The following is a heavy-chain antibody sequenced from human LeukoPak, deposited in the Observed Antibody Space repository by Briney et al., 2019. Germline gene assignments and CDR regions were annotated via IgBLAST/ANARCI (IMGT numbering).Heavy chain of an antibody. Sequence: GGSLRLSCAASGFTFSSYSMNWVRQAPGKGLEWVSSTSSGSSYIHYADSVKGRFTISRDNGKNSLYLQMNSLRAEDTAVYYCARDGPKYCSNGVCYAPVDPWGQGTLVTVSS. J-gene: IGHJ5*02. CDR1: GFTFSSYS. V-gene: IGHV3-21*01. CDR3: ARDGPKYCSNGVCYAPVDP. D-gene: IGHD2-8*01. CDR2: TSSGSSYI.